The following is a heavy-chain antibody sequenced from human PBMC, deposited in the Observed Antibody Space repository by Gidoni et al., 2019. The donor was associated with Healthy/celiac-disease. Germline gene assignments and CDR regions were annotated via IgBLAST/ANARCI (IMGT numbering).Heavy chain of an antibody. V-gene: IGHV3-30-3*01. CDR3: ARDPIAAAGPLPSYFDD. D-gene: IGHD6-13*01. CDR1: GFTFRSYA. J-gene: IGHJ4*02. Sequence: QVQLVASGGGVVQPGRSLRLSCAASGFTFRSYAMHWVRQAPGKGLGGVAVISYDGSNKYYADSVKGRFTISRDNSKNTLYLQMNSLRAEDTAVYYCARDPIAAAGPLPSYFDDWGQGTLVTVSS. CDR2: ISYDGSNK.